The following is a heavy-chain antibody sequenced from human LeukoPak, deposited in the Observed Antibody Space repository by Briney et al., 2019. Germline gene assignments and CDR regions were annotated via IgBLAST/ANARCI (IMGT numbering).Heavy chain of an antibody. D-gene: IGHD6-19*01. CDR3: ARAPGYSSGWYVNFDY. V-gene: IGHV1-2*02. J-gene: IGHJ4*02. CDR1: GYTFTGYY. CDR2: INPNSGGT. Sequence: ASVKVSCKASGYTFTGYYMHWVRQAPGQGLERMGWINPNSGGTNYAQKFQGRVTMTRDTSISTAYMELSRLRSDDTAVYYCARAPGYSSGWYVNFDYWGQGTLVTVSS.